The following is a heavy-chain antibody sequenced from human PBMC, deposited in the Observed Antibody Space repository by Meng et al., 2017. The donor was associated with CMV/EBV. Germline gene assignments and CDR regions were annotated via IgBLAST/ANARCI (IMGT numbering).Heavy chain of an antibody. V-gene: IGHV3-21*01. D-gene: IGHD3-3*01. CDR3: AREIGTYYDFWSGYYSHYYGMDV. CDR1: GFDFSNHI. CDR2: ISSSSSYI. Sequence: EGSLRLSCAASGFDFSNHIMNWVRQAPGKGLEWVSSISSSSSYIYYADSVKGRFTISRDNAKNSLYLQMNSLRAEDTAVYYCAREIGTYYDFWSGYYSHYYGMDVWGQGTTVTVSS. J-gene: IGHJ6*02.